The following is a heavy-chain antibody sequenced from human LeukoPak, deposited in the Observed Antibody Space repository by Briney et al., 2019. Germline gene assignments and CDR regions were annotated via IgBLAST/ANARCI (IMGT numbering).Heavy chain of an antibody. CDR1: GFTFSSYA. CDR2: ISGSGGST. Sequence: PGGSLRLPCAASGFTFSSYAMSWVRQAPGKGLEWVSAISGSGGSTYYADSVKGRFTISRDNSKNTLYLQMNSLRAEDTAVYYCAKDGYYYDSSGYHDAFDIWGQGTMVTVSS. CDR3: AKDGYYYDSSGYHDAFDI. V-gene: IGHV3-23*01. J-gene: IGHJ3*02. D-gene: IGHD3-22*01.